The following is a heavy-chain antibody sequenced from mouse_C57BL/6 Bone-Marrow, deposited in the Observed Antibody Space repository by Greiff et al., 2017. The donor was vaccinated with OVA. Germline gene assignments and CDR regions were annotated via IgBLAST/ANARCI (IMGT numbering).Heavy chain of an antibody. Sequence: QVQLQQSGPELVKPGASVKISCKASGYAFSSSWMNWVKQRPGKGLEWIGRIYPGDGDTNYNGKFKGKATLTADKSSSTAYMQLSSLTSEDSAVYFCASFITGDYWGQGTTLTVSS. CDR3: ASFITGDY. D-gene: IGHD1-1*01. V-gene: IGHV1-82*01. CDR1: GYAFSSSW. J-gene: IGHJ2*01. CDR2: IYPGDGDT.